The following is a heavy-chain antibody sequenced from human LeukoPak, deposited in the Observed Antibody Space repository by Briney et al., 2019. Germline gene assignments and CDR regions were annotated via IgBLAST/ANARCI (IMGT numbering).Heavy chain of an antibody. V-gene: IGHV5-51*01. CDR1: GYRFTSYW. CDR3: ARLQGDYYYYGMDV. J-gene: IGHJ6*02. CDR2: IYPGDSDT. Sequence: GESLKISFQGSGYRFTSYWIGWVRPMPGKGLEWKGIIYPGDSDTRYSPSFQGQVTISADKSIRIAYLQWSSLKASDTAMYYCARLQGDYYYYGMDVWGQGTTVTVSS.